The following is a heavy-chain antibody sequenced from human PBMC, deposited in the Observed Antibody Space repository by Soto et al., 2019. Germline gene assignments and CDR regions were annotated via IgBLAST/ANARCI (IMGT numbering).Heavy chain of an antibody. Sequence: EVQLLESGGGLVQPGGSLRLSCAASGFTFSSYAMSWVRQAPGKXXXXXXAIXXSGGSTYYADSGKGRFTISRDNSKNXXXLQXXXXXXXXXXXXXXXXXXXXXXXXXXXXXXYYXDVWGKGTTVTVSS. CDR3: XXXXXXXXXXXXXXXXYYXDV. CDR1: GFTFSSYA. CDR2: IXXSGGST. V-gene: IGHV3-23*01. J-gene: IGHJ6*03.